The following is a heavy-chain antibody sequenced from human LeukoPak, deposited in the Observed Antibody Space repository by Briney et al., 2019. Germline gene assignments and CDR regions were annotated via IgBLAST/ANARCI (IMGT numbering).Heavy chain of an antibody. CDR3: AREVGGGATNYFDY. CDR1: GFTVSRNY. D-gene: IGHD1-26*01. Sequence: PGGSLSLSCAASGFTVSRNYMSWVRQAPGKGLEWVSVIYSADSAYYADSVSGRFTISRDSSKNTLYLQMNSLRADDTAVYYCAREVGGGATNYFDYWGQGTPVTVSS. J-gene: IGHJ4*02. CDR2: IYSADSA. V-gene: IGHV3-53*01.